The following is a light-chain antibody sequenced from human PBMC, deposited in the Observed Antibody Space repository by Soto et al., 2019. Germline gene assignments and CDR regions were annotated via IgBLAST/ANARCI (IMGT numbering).Light chain of an antibody. Sequence: EIVLTQSPGTLSLSPWERATLSCRASQSVSNNYLAWYQQKPGQAPRLLIYGASNRATGIPDRFSGSGSGTDFTLTISRLEPEDFAVYYCQQYGSSPQLTFGGGTRLEIK. CDR2: GAS. J-gene: IGKJ5*01. CDR1: QSVSNNY. V-gene: IGKV3-20*01. CDR3: QQYGSSPQLT.